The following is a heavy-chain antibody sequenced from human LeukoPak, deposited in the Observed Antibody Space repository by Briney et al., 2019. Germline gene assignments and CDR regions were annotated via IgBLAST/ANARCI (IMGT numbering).Heavy chain of an antibody. CDR1: GGTFSSYA. D-gene: IGHD3-10*01. CDR2: IIPILGIA. Sequence: SVKVSCKASGGTFSSYAISWVRQAPGQGLEWMGRIIPILGIANYAQKFQGRVTITADKSTSTAYMELSSLRSEDTAVYYCARDRMVRGVPLDYWGQGTLVTVSS. CDR3: ARDRMVRGVPLDY. V-gene: IGHV1-69*04. J-gene: IGHJ4*02.